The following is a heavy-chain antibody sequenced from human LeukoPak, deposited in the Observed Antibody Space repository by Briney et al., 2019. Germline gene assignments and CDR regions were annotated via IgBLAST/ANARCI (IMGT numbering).Heavy chain of an antibody. CDR3: ARATSSSSSSDYFDY. CDR2: INPSGGST. D-gene: IGHD6-6*01. V-gene: IGHV1-46*01. J-gene: IGHJ4*02. CDR1: GYTFTSYY. Sequence: ASVKVSCTASGYTFTSYYMHWVRQAPGQGLEWMGIINPSGGSTSYAQKFQGRVTMTRDMSTSTVYMELSSLRSEDTAVYYCARATSSSSSSDYFDYWGQGTLVTVSS.